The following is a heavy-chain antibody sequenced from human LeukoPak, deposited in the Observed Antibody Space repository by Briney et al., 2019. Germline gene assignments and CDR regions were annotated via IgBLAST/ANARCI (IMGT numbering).Heavy chain of an antibody. J-gene: IGHJ6*03. D-gene: IGHD2-2*01. CDR1: GGSISSGGYY. V-gene: IGHV4-30-2*01. CDR2: IYHSGST. CDR3: ASTKQYCSSTSCRIIADYYYYMDV. Sequence: PSETLSLTCTVSGGSISSGGYYWSWIRQPPGKGLEWIGYIYHSGSTYYNPSLKSRVTISVDRSKNQFSLKLSSVTAADTAVYYCASTKQYCSSTSCRIIADYYYYMDVWGKGTTVTVSS.